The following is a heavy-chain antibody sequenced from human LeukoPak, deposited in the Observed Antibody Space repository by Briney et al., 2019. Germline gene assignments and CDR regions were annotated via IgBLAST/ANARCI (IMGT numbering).Heavy chain of an antibody. CDR1: GFTFDDYA. V-gene: IGHV3-9*01. CDR3: AKATYYYDSSGYYYFDY. Sequence: GGSLRLSCAASGFTFDDYAMHWVRQAPGKGLEWVSGISWNSGGIGYADSVKGRFTISRDSAKNSLYLQMNSLRAEDTALYYCAKATYYYDSSGYYYFDYWGQGTLVTVSS. CDR2: ISWNSGGI. J-gene: IGHJ4*02. D-gene: IGHD3-22*01.